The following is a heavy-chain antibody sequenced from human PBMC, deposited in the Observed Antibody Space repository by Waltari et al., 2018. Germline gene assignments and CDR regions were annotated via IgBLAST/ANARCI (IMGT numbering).Heavy chain of an antibody. D-gene: IGHD2-21*01. Sequence: QVQLQESGPGLVKPSQTLSLTCTVSGGSISSGGYYWSWIRLPPGKGLEWIGYIYYSGSTYYNPSLKSRVTISVDTSKNQFSLKLSSVTAADTAVYYCARDKHSRSDYYYGMDVWGQGTTVTVSS. J-gene: IGHJ6*02. V-gene: IGHV4-31*03. CDR1: GGSISSGGYY. CDR3: ARDKHSRSDYYYGMDV. CDR2: IYYSGST.